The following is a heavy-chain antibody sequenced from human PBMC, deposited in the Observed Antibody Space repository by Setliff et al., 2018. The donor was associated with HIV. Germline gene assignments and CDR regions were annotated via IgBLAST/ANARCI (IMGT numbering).Heavy chain of an antibody. CDR1: GGSISSDDHY. V-gene: IGHV4-34*01. Sequence: PSETLSLTCTVSGGSISSDDHYWSWIRQPPGKGLEWIGEINHGRTTNYNPSLKSRVTISVDTSKNQFSLTLSSVTAADMAVYYCARGLRYGQGYFYYIMDVWGQGTTVTVSS. J-gene: IGHJ6*02. CDR2: INHGRTT. D-gene: IGHD3-9*01. CDR3: ARGLRYGQGYFYYIMDV.